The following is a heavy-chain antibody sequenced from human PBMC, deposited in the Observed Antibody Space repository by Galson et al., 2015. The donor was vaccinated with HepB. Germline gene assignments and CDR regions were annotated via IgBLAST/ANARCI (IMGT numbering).Heavy chain of an antibody. CDR3: AKTKWGIYSGPFDY. D-gene: IGHD7-27*01. CDR2: ITGSGGAT. CDR1: GFTFSTHA. Sequence: SLRLSCAGSGFTFSTHAMSWVRQAPGKGLHWVSSITGSGGATYYADSVKGRFTISRDNSKNTLYLQINGLRAEDTAIYYCAKTKWGIYSGPFDYWGQGTPVTVSS. J-gene: IGHJ4*02. V-gene: IGHV3-23*01.